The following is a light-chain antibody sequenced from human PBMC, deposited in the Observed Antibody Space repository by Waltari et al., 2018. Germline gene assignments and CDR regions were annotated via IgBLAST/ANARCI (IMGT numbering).Light chain of an antibody. J-gene: IGLJ3*02. CDR2: VNSDGSH. V-gene: IGLV4-69*01. CDR1: SGHSSNI. Sequence: QLVLTQSPSASASLGASVKLTCTLSSGHSSNINAWHQQQLEKGPRYLMKVNSDGSHSKGDEIPDRFSGSSSGAERYLTISSLQSEDEADYYCQTGGHGTWVFGGGTKLTVL. CDR3: QTGGHGTWV.